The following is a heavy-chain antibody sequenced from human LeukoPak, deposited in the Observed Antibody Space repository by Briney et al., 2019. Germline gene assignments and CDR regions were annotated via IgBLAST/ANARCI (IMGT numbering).Heavy chain of an antibody. CDR1: GGSISDFY. D-gene: IGHD3-22*01. J-gene: IGHJ5*02. CDR3: ARDITMIVVVRLLGWFDP. CDR2: INHNGST. V-gene: IGHV4-34*01. Sequence: SETLSLTCAVYGGSISDFYWNWIRQPPGKGLEWIGEINHNGSTNYNPSLKSRVTISVDTSKNRFSLKLSSVTAADTAVYYCARDITMIVVVRLLGWFDPWGQGTLVTVSS.